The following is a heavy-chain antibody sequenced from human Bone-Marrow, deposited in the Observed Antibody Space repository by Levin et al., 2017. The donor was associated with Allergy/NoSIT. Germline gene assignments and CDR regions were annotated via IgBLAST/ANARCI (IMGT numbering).Heavy chain of an antibody. CDR2: IDPNSGGT. CDR1: GYILTTYY. J-gene: IGHJ6*02. CDR3: AKGSGERSPYPMDV. V-gene: IGHV1-2*06. D-gene: IGHD6-25*01. Sequence: PGGSLRLSCQASGYILTTYYIHWVRQAPGQGLEWMGRIDPNSGGTNFAQKFQGRVTMTRDTSIGTAYMELSSLRSDDTAVYFCAKGSGERSPYPMDVWGPGSTVTVSS.